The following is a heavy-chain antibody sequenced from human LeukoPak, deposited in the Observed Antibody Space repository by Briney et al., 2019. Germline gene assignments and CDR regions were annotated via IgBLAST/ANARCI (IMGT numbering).Heavy chain of an antibody. CDR1: GGSFSGYY. J-gene: IGHJ4*02. V-gene: IGHV4-34*01. D-gene: IGHD6-13*01. CDR2: INHSGST. Sequence: SETLSLTCAVYGGSFSGYYWSWIRQPPGKGLEWIGEINHSGSTNYNPSLKSRVTMSVDTPKNQFSLKLSSVTAADTAVYYCARAYSSSWYFDYWGQGTLVTVSS. CDR3: ARAYSSSWYFDY.